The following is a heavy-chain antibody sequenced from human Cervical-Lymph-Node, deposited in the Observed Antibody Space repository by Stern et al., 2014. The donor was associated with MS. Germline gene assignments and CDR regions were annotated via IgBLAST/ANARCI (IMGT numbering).Heavy chain of an antibody. J-gene: IGHJ6*02. CDR2: INSDGSYT. V-gene: IGHV3-74*01. D-gene: IGHD4-11*01. CDR3: ARETDYSKNYDV. CDR1: GFTFNRYW. Sequence: EMQLVESGGGLFQPGGSLRLSCVASGFTFNRYWMHWVRQAPGKGLGWVSRINSDGSYTTYADSVKGRFTISRDNAKNTLYVQMNSLRGEDTSVYYCARETDYSKNYDVWGQGTTVTVSS.